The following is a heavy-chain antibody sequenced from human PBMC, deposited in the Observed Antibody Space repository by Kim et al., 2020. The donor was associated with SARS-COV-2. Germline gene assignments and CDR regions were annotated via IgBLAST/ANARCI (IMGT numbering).Heavy chain of an antibody. V-gene: IGHV3-48*03. CDR3: ARDYDFWSGYYYFDY. Sequence: GGSLRLSCAASGFTFSSYEMNWVRQAPGKGLEWVSYISSSGSTIYYADSVKGRFTISRDNAKNSLYLQMNSLRAEDTAVYYCARDYDFWSGYYYFDYWGQGTLVTVSS. J-gene: IGHJ4*02. D-gene: IGHD3-3*01. CDR1: GFTFSSYE. CDR2: ISSSGSTI.